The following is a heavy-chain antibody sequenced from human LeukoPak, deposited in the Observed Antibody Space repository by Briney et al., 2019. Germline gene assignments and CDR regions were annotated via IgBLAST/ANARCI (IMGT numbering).Heavy chain of an antibody. V-gene: IGHV5-51*01. CDR1: GYSFTSYW. Sequence: GEPLKISCKGSGYSFTSYWIGWVRQMPGKGLEWMGISDPGDSNTRYSPSFQGQVTMSADKSISTAYLQWSSLKASDTAIYYCARTSWIQLWLRGGMAVWGQGTTVTVSS. CDR3: ARTSWIQLWLRGGMAV. CDR2: SDPGDSNT. J-gene: IGHJ6*02. D-gene: IGHD5-18*01.